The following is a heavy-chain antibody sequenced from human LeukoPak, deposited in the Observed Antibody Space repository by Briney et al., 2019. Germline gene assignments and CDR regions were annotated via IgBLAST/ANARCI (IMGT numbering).Heavy chain of an antibody. J-gene: IGHJ4*02. D-gene: IGHD6-19*01. V-gene: IGHV4-59*12. CDR3: ARGPRNLAVAHVGLDY. CDR2: IYYSGST. Sequence: SETLSLTCTVSGGSISSYYWSWIRQPPGQGLEWIGYIYYSGSTNYNPSLKSRVTISVDTSKNQFSLKLSSVTAADTAVYYCARGPRNLAVAHVGLDYWGQGTLVTVSS. CDR1: GGSISSYY.